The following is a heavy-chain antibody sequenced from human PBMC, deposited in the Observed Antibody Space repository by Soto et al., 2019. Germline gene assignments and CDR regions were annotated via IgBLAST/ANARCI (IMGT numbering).Heavy chain of an antibody. Sequence: SETVSPTCRPSGGSITGVCYWKRIRQHPGKGLGWIGSIHYPGRTYYNPSLKTRITISLERSNNQFSLNLSSVNAADTAVYYCARVRDSFGLEVWRKGNTVT. V-gene: IGHV4-31*03. J-gene: IGHJ6*04. CDR2: IHYPGRT. D-gene: IGHD3-3*02. CDR1: GGSITGVCY. CDR3: ARVRDSFGLEV.